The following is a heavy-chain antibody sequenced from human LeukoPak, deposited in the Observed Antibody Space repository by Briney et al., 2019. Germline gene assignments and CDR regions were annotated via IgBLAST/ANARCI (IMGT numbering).Heavy chain of an antibody. V-gene: IGHV6-1*01. CDR1: GDSFSSNSAA. CDR2: TYYRSKWYN. CDR3: ARPPGHFDH. J-gene: IGHJ4*02. Sequence: SQTLSLTCASSGDSFSSNSAAWDWVRQSPSRGLEWLGRTYYRSKWYNNYAVSVKSRITINPDTSKNPFSLHLNSVTPEDTAVYYCARPPGHFDHWGQGTLVTVSS.